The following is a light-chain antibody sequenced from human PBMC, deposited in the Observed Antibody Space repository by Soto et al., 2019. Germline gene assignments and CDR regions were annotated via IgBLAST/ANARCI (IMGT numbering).Light chain of an antibody. Sequence: QAVVTQPASVSGSPGQSITISCTGTSSDVGSYNFVSWYQHHPGKAPKLMIYEGSKRPSGVSYRFSGSKSGNTASLTISGLQAEDEADYYCCSYAGSSTLVFGGGTKLTVL. CDR3: CSYAGSSTLV. V-gene: IGLV2-23*01. CDR2: EGS. J-gene: IGLJ2*01. CDR1: SSDVGSYNF.